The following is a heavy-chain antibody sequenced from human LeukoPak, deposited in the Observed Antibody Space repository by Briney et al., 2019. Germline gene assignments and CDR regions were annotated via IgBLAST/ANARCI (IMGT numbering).Heavy chain of an antibody. J-gene: IGHJ4*02. Sequence: GGSLRLSCAASGFTFSSYAMHWVRQAPGKGLEWVAVISYDGSNKYYADPVKGRFTISRDNSKNTLYLQMNSLRAEDTAVYYCARAQNDYYFDYWGQGTLVTVSS. V-gene: IGHV3-30-3*01. CDR1: GFTFSSYA. CDR3: ARAQNDYYFDY. CDR2: ISYDGSNK. D-gene: IGHD2-21*02.